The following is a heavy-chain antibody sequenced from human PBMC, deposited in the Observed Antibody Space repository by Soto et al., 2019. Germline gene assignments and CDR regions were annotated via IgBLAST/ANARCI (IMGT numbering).Heavy chain of an antibody. Sequence: QITLKESGPTLVKPTQPLTLTCTFSGFSLSTSGVGVGWIRQPPGKALEWLALIYWNDDKRYSPSLKSRLTITKDTSKNQVVLTMTNMDPVDTATYYCAHSNCSGGSCLLDYWGQGTLVTVSS. CDR1: GFSLSTSGVG. V-gene: IGHV2-5*01. J-gene: IGHJ4*02. CDR3: AHSNCSGGSCLLDY. CDR2: IYWNDDK. D-gene: IGHD2-15*01.